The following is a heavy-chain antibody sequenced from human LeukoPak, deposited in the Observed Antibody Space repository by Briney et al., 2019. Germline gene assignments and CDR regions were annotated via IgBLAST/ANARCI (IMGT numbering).Heavy chain of an antibody. CDR1: GGSISSYY. V-gene: IGHV4-4*07. J-gene: IGHJ6*02. Sequence: SETLSLTCTVSGGSISSYYWSWIRQPAGKGLEWIGRIYTSGSTNYNPSLKSRVTISVDTSKSQFSLKLSSVTAADTAVYYCAREVTFNYYYYGMDVWGQGTTVTVSS. CDR3: AREVTFNYYYYGMDV. CDR2: IYTSGST.